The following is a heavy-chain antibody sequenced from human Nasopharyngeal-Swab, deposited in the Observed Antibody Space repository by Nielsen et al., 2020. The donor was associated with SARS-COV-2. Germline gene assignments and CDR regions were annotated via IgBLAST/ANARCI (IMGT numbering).Heavy chain of an antibody. V-gene: IGHV3-21*01. CDR1: GFTISSYS. D-gene: IGHD3-9*01. Sequence: GGSLRLSCAASGFTISSYSMNWVRQAPGKGLEWVSSISSSSSYIYYADSVKGRFTISRDNAKNSLYLQMNSLRAEDTAVYYCAGDREELRYFDWLPSNWFDPWGQGTLVTVSS. CDR3: AGDREELRYFDWLPSNWFDP. J-gene: IGHJ5*02. CDR2: ISSSSSYI.